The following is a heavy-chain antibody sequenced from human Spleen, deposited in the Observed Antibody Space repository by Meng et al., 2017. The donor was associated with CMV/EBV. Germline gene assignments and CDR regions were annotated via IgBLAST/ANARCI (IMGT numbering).Heavy chain of an antibody. CDR3: ARDLQAHSYYYGMDV. Sequence: SETLSLTCAVYGGSFSGYYWSWIRQPPGKGLEWIGEINHSGSTNYNPSLKSRVTIPVDTSKNQFSLKLSSVTAADTAVYYCARDLQAHSYYYGMDVWGQGTTVTVSS. V-gene: IGHV4-34*01. CDR2: INHSGST. J-gene: IGHJ6*02. D-gene: IGHD4-11*01. CDR1: GGSFSGYY.